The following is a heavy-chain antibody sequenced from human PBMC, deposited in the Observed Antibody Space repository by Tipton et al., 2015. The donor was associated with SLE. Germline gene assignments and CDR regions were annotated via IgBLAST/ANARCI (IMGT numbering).Heavy chain of an antibody. V-gene: IGHV4-34*01. CDR1: GGSISSHY. D-gene: IGHD2-15*01. CDR2: INHSGST. Sequence: TLSLTCTVSGGSISSHYWSWIRQPPGKGLEWIGEINHSGSTNYNPSLKSRVTISVDTSKNQFSLKLSSVTAADTAVYYCARLLRWFDPWGQGTLVTVSS. CDR3: ARLLRWFDP. J-gene: IGHJ5*02.